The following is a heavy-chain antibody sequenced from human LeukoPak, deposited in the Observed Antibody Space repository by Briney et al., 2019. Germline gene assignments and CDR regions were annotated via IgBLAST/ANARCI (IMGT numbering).Heavy chain of an antibody. CDR2: INPSGGST. Sequence: ASVKVSCKASVYTFTSYYMHWVRQAPGQGLEWMGIINPSGGSTSYAQKFQGRVTMTRDTSTSTVYMELSSLRSEDTAVYYCARDCSGGSCYSRYFDLWGRGTLVTVSS. CDR3: ARDCSGGSCYSRYFDL. V-gene: IGHV1-46*01. CDR1: VYTFTSYY. D-gene: IGHD2-15*01. J-gene: IGHJ2*01.